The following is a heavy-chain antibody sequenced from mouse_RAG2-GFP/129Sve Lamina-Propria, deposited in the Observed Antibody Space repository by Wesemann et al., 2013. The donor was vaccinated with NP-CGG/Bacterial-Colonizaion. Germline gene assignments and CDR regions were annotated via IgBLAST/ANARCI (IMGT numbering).Heavy chain of an antibody. CDR3: ARGGNWGFAY. CDR2: IHPNSGST. V-gene: IGHV1-64*01. D-gene: IGHD4-1*01. Sequence: QVQLQQPGAELVKPGASVKLSCKASGYTFTSYWMHWVKQRPGQGLEWIGMIHPNSGSTNYNEKFKGKATLTADKSSSTAYMQLSSLSSEDSAVYFCARGGNWGFAYWGQGTLVTVSA. J-gene: IGHJ3*01. CDR1: GYTFTSYW.